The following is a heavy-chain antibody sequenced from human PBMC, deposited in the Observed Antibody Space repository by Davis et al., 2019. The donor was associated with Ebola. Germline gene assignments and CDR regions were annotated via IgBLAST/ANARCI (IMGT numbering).Heavy chain of an antibody. CDR3: ARLYYDFWFDP. V-gene: IGHV4-59*01. Sequence: PETLSLTCTVSGRSISSYYWSWIRQPPGKGLEWIGYIYYSGSTNYNPSLKSRVTISVDTSKNQFSLKLSPVTAADTAVYYCARLYYDFWFDPWGQGTLVTVSS. CDR1: GRSISSYY. D-gene: IGHD3-3*01. CDR2: IYYSGST. J-gene: IGHJ5*02.